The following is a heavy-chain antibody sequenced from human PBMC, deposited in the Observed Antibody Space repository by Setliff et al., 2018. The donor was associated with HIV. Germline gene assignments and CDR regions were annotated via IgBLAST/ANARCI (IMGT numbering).Heavy chain of an antibody. V-gene: IGHV4-34*01. CDR2: INHSGGT. CDR1: GGTFSLHY. Sequence: PSETLSLTCAVSGGTFSLHYYTWIRQSPLRGLEWIGEINHSGGTRYNPSLKSRVTISVDTSKNQFSLRLNSVTAADTAVYYCASDISPDDGYNRLHYFDYWGQGTLVTVSS. CDR3: ASDISPDDGYNRLHYFDY. D-gene: IGHD5-12*01. J-gene: IGHJ4*02.